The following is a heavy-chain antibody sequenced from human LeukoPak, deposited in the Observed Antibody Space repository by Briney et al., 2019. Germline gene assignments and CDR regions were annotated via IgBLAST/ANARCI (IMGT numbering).Heavy chain of an antibody. V-gene: IGHV3-64D*06. CDR1: GFTFRSHA. CDR3: LKGGWATIGPPKD. Sequence: GGSLRLSCSASGFTFRSHAMHWVRQAPGKGLEYVSTINDDGGLTYYADSVKGRFTISRDNSKNTVYLQMNNLRPDDSAVYHCLKGGWATIGPPKDWGQGTQVSVSS. J-gene: IGHJ4*02. CDR2: INDDGGLT. D-gene: IGHD5-24*01.